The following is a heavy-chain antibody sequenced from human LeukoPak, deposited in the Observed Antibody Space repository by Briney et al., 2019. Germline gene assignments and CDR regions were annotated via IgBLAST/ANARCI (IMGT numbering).Heavy chain of an antibody. J-gene: IGHJ5*02. V-gene: IGHV4-39*01. CDR1: GGSISSSIYS. CDR2: IYYSGST. CDR3: ARQISGYDFWSGSVYWFDP. Sequence: SETLSLTCTVSGGSISSSIYSWGWIRQPPGKGLEWIGSIYYSGSTHYNPSLKSRLTISVDTSKNQFSLKLSSVTAADTAVYHCARQISGYDFWSGSVYWFDPWGQGTLVTVSS. D-gene: IGHD3-3*01.